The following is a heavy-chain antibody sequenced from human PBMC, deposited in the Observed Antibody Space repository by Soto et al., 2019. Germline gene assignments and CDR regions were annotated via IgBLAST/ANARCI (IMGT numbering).Heavy chain of an antibody. V-gene: IGHV3-21*01. CDR3: TRDAAGDSSARGCFEP. Sequence: PGGSLRLSCAASGFTFRSFTMNWVRQAPGKGLEWVSTISSNSAYIYYTDALRGRFTISRDNAKNSLHLQMNSLRAEDTAVYYCTRDAAGDSSARGCFEPWGTGTLVAVAS. CDR1: GFTFRSFT. J-gene: IGHJ5*02. CDR2: ISSNSAYI. D-gene: IGHD6-13*01.